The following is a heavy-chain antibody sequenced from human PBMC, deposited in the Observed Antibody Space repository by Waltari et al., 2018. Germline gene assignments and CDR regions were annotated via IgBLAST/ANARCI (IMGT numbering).Heavy chain of an antibody. J-gene: IGHJ2*01. CDR3: AKNATLVRARYFDL. V-gene: IGHV3-23*01. CDR1: GFTFSDHA. CDR2: LSASGHVS. Sequence: QLLESGGGMVQPGKSLRLSCVASGFTFSDHAMSWVRQRPGEGLEWVSSLSASGHVSYYTASVKGRFVISRDNSKNTLFLHLNAVTVGDTAIFYCAKNATLVRARYFDLWGRGTLVTVSP. D-gene: IGHD3-10*01.